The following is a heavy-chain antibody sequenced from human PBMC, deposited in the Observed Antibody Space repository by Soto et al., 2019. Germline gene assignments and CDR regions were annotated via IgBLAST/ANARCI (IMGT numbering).Heavy chain of an antibody. J-gene: IGHJ6*02. CDR1: VGAISSGDYD. V-gene: IGHV4-30-4*01. Sequence: SEPLSLPCTVSVGAISSGDYDWRWILQPRGKGLGWIGYIYYSGSTYYNPSLKSRVTISVDTSKNQFSLKLSSVTAADTAVYYCARDNILGILYGGMDVWGQGTTVTVSS. CDR3: ARDNILGILYGGMDV. D-gene: IGHD3-3*01. CDR2: IYYSGST.